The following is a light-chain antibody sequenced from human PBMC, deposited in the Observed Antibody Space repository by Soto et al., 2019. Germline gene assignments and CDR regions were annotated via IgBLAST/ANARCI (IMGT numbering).Light chain of an antibody. Sequence: QSVLNQPPSASGTPGQRVTIACSGSSSNIGSTTVKWYQQLPGTDPKLLIYNNNQRPSGVPDRFSGSKSGTCASLAISGLQSGDEADYYCAAWDGSLSGVVFGGGTTLTVL. CDR2: NNN. J-gene: IGLJ3*02. CDR1: SSNIGSTT. CDR3: AAWDGSLSGVV. V-gene: IGLV1-44*01.